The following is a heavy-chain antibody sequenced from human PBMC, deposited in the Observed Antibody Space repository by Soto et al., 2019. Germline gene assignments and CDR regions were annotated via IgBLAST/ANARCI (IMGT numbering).Heavy chain of an antibody. CDR1: GASISDNY. J-gene: IGHJ5*02. V-gene: IGHV4-59*01. D-gene: IGHD2-8*01. CDR2: IFYSGST. Sequence: QVQLQESGPGLVKPSETLSLTCTLSGASISDNYWSWIRQPPGKGLEWIGYIFYSGSTNYNPSLESRVTISIDTPKNQFSLRLNSVTAADTAVYYCARIDPPLMLAWFDPWGQGTLVTGSS. CDR3: ARIDPPLMLAWFDP.